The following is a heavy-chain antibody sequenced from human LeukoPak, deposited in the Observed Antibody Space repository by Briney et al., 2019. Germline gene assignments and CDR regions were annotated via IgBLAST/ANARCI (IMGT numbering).Heavy chain of an antibody. CDR1: GGTFSSYA. CDR3: AREENPGWELLDSPFDY. J-gene: IGHJ4*02. D-gene: IGHD1-26*01. CDR2: IIPIFGTA. Sequence: SVKVSCKASGGTFSSYAISWVRQAPGQGLEWMGGIIPIFGTANYAQKFQGRVTITADESTSTAYMELSSLRSEDTAVYYCAREENPGWELLDSPFDYWGQGTLVTVSS. V-gene: IGHV1-69*13.